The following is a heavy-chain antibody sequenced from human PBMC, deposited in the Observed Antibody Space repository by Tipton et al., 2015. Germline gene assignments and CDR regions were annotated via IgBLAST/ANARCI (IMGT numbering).Heavy chain of an antibody. CDR2: IWSDGSGK. V-gene: IGHV3-33*01. CDR1: GFTFSTYG. J-gene: IGHJ4*02. Sequence: SGFTFSTYGMHWVRRAQGKGLEWVAVIWSDGSGKYFADSVKGRSTISRDNNKKSLYLQMNSLTTEDTALYYCARHVSSSLDYWGQGSLVTVSS. D-gene: IGHD6-13*01. CDR3: ARHVSSSLDY.